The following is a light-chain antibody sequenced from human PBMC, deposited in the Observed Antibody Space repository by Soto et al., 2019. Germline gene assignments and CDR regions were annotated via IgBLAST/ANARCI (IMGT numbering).Light chain of an antibody. V-gene: IGLV1-40*01. CDR2: GNS. Sequence: QSVLTQPPSVSGAPGQRVTISCTGSISNIGAGYDVHWYQQLPGTVPKVLIYGNSNRPSGVPDRFSGSKSGTSASLAITGLQAEDEADYYCQSYDISPSGFHVFGTGTKLTVL. CDR3: QSYDISPSGFHV. J-gene: IGLJ1*01. CDR1: ISNIGAGYD.